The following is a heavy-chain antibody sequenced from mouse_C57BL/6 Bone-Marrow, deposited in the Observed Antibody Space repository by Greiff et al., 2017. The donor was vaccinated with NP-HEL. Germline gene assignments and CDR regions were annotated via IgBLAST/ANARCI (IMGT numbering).Heavy chain of an antibody. Sequence: EVQLQQSGAELVRPGSSVKMSCKTSGYTFTSYGINWVKQRPGQGLEWIGYICIGNGYTEYNEKFKGKATLTSDTSSSTAYMQLSSLTSEDSAIYFWARPRPFYAMDYWGQGTSVTVSS. CDR3: ARPRPFYAMDY. D-gene: IGHD1-2*01. CDR2: ICIGNGYT. V-gene: IGHV1-58*01. J-gene: IGHJ4*01. CDR1: GYTFTSYG.